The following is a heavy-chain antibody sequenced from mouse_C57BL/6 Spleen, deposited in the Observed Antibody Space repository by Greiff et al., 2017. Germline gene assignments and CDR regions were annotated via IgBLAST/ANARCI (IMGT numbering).Heavy chain of an antibody. Sequence: EVQLQQSGPELVKPGASVKIPCKASGYTFTDYNMDWVKQSHGKSLEWIGDINPNNGGTIYNQKFKGKATLTVDKSSSTSYMELRSLTSEDTAVYYCARYGIYDGYYRGFAYWGQGTLVTVSA. D-gene: IGHD2-3*01. J-gene: IGHJ3*01. CDR1: GYTFTDYN. V-gene: IGHV1-18*01. CDR2: INPNNGGT. CDR3: ARYGIYDGYYRGFAY.